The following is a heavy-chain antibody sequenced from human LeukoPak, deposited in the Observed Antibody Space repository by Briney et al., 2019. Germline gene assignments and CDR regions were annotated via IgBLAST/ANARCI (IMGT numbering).Heavy chain of an antibody. CDR3: ARDTLTAPFYYSYMDV. Sequence: PSQTLSLTCTVSGGSISSGGYYWSWIRQHPGKGLEWIGYIYYSGSTYYNPSLKSRVTISVDTSKNQFSLKLSSVTAADTAVYYCARDTLTAPFYYSYMDVWGKGTTVTVSS. V-gene: IGHV4-31*03. J-gene: IGHJ6*03. CDR1: GGSISSGGYY. CDR2: IYYSGST. D-gene: IGHD1-14*01.